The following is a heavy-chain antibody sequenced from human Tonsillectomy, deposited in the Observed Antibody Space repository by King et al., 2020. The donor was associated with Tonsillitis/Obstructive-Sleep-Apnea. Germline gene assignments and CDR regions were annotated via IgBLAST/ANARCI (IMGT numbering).Heavy chain of an antibody. J-gene: IGHJ5*02. D-gene: IGHD5-18*01. CDR2: IIPIFGTA. CDR3: ARVGYSYGLLLGWFDP. Sequence: QLVQSGAEVKKPGSSVKVSCKASGGTFSSYAVSWVRQAPGQGLEWMGGIIPIFGTANYAQKFQGRVTITADESTSTAYMELSSLRSEDTAVYYCARVGYSYGLLLGWFDPWGQGTLVTVSS. CDR1: GGTFSSYA. V-gene: IGHV1-69*01.